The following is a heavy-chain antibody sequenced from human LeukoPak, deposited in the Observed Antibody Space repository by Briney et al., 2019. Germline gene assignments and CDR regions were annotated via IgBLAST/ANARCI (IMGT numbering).Heavy chain of an antibody. J-gene: IGHJ4*02. CDR3: AGDYCSSTSCLFDY. V-gene: IGHV1-2*06. Sequence: GASVTVSCKASGYTFTVYHMHWVRQAPGQGLEWMGRINPNSGDTNYAQKFQGRVTMTRDTSISTAYMELSRLRSDDTAVYYCAGDYCSSTSCLFDYWGQGTLVTVSS. CDR1: GYTFTVYH. CDR2: INPNSGDT. D-gene: IGHD2-2*01.